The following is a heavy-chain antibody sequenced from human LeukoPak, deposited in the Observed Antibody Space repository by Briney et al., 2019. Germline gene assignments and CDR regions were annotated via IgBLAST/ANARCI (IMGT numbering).Heavy chain of an antibody. J-gene: IGHJ4*02. CDR1: GGSISSYY. D-gene: IGHD5-24*01. Sequence: PSETLSLTCTVSGGSISSYYWSWIRQSAGKGLEWIGRIYTSANTNYNPSLKSRVTMSVDTSNNHFSLNLSSVTAADTAVYYCARELRRDVYNYFDYWGQGTLVTVSS. CDR2: IYTSANT. V-gene: IGHV4-4*07. CDR3: ARELRRDVYNYFDY.